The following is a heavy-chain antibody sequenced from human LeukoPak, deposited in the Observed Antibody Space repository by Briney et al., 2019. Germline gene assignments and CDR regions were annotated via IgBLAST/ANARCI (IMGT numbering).Heavy chain of an antibody. CDR1: GGSITRSN. CDR2: IYYSGST. CDR3: ANLGTKNSSFEY. V-gene: IGHV4-59*08. Sequence: ETPSPSCAVSGGSITRSNWNFSSQPPGKGLEWIGYIYYSGSTNYNPSLKSRVTISIDTSKNQFSLKLSSVTAADTAVYYGANLGTKNSSFEYWVQGILVTVSS. J-gene: IGHJ4*02. D-gene: IGHD2-8*01.